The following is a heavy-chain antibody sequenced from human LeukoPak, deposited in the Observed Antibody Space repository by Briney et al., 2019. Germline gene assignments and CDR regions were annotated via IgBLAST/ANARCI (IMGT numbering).Heavy chain of an antibody. CDR1: GYSFTCHW. CDR2: IDPGDSDT. CDR3: ARSSASYHFGMDV. Sequence: GESLKISCKGSGYSFTCHWIGWVRQMPGKGLEWMGIIDPGDSDTRYSPSFQGQVTISADKSISTAYLQWSSLKASDTAMYYCARSSASYHFGMDVWGKGTTVTVSS. V-gene: IGHV5-51*01. J-gene: IGHJ6*04. D-gene: IGHD3-10*01.